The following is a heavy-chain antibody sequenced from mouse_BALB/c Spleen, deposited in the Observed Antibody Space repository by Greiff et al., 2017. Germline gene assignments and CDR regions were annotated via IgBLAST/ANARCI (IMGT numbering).Heavy chain of an antibody. V-gene: IGHV5-4*02. CDR1: GFTFSDYY. J-gene: IGHJ1*01. Sequence: EVQVVESGGGLVKPGGSLKLSCAASGFTFSDYYMYWVRQTPEKRLEWVATISDGGSYTYYPDSVKGRFTISRDNAKNNLYLQMSSLKSEDTAMYYCARDRGYQSLPYWYFDVWGAGTTVTVSS. CDR3: ARDRGYQSLPYWYFDV. CDR2: ISDGGSYT. D-gene: IGHD1-3*01.